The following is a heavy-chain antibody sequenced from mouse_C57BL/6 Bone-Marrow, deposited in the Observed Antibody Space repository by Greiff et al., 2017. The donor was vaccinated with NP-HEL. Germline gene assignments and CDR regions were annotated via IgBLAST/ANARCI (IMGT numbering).Heavy chain of an antibody. V-gene: IGHV1-55*01. Sequence: QVQLQQPGAELVKPGASVKMSCKASGYTFTSYWITWVKQRPGQGLEWIGDIYPGSGSTNYNEKFKSKATLTVDTSSSTAYMQLSSLTSEDSAVDYCAITGYSYYWLAYWGQGTLVTVSA. CDR3: AITGYSYYWLAY. J-gene: IGHJ3*01. CDR2: IYPGSGST. CDR1: GYTFTSYW. D-gene: IGHD2-12*01.